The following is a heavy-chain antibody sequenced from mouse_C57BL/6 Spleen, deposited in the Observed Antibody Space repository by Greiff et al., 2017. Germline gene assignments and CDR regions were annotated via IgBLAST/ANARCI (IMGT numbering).Heavy chain of an antibody. CDR1: GFNIKDYY. Sequence: VQLQQSGAELVRPGASVKLSCTASGFNIKDYYMHWVKQRPEQGLEWIGRIDPEDGDTEYAPKFQGKATMTADTSSNTAYLQLSSLTSEDTAVYYCTTGATVVATLDYFDYWGQGTTLTVSS. V-gene: IGHV14-1*01. D-gene: IGHD1-1*01. CDR2: IDPEDGDT. CDR3: TTGATVVATLDYFDY. J-gene: IGHJ2*01.